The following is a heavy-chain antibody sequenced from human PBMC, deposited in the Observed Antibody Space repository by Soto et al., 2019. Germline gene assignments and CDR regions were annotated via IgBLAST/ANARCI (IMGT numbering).Heavy chain of an antibody. CDR3: ARAGRLLWFGELTY. J-gene: IGHJ4*02. CDR2: INHSGST. D-gene: IGHD3-10*01. V-gene: IGHV4-34*01. Sequence: SETLSLTCAVYGGSFSGYYWSWIRQPPGKGLEWIGEINHSGSTNYNPSLKSRVTISVDTSKNQFSLKLSSVTAADTAVYYCARAGRLLWFGELTYWGQGTLVTVSS. CDR1: GGSFSGYY.